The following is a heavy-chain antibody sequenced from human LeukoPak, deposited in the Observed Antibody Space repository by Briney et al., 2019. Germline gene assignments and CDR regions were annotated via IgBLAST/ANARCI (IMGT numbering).Heavy chain of an antibody. CDR1: GGTFSSYA. CDR2: IITIFGTT. CDR3: ARGQRGGSHYYFDY. Sequence: ASVKVSCKASGGTFSSYAISWVRQAPGQGLEWMGGIITIFGTTNYAQTFQGRVTITADKSTSTAFMELSSLRSDDTAVYYCARGQRGGSHYYFDYWGQGTLVTVSS. J-gene: IGHJ4*02. D-gene: IGHD1-26*01. V-gene: IGHV1-69*06.